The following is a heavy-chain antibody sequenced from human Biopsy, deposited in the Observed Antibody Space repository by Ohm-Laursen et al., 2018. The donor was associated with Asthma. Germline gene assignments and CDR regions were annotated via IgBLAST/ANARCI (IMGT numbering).Heavy chain of an antibody. CDR1: GFNFDDFA. CDR2: TTWNSGSR. V-gene: IGHV3-9*01. Sequence: SLRLSCTASGFNFDDFAMHWVRQAPGKGLEWVAATTWNSGSRVYADSVKGRFTMARDNSKNTLDLQMNSLREEDTAVYYCVRDGTDDAFDIWGQGTVVSVSS. J-gene: IGHJ3*02. CDR3: VRDGTDDAFDI. D-gene: IGHD1-1*01.